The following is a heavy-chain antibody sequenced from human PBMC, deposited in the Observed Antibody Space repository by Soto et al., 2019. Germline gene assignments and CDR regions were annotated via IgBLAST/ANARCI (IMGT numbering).Heavy chain of an antibody. CDR1: GFTFSSYA. CDR3: AKGYSSGWRGGYYFDY. V-gene: IGHV3-23*01. Sequence: GGSLRLSCAASGFTFSSYAMSWVRQAPGKGLEWVSTISGSGGSTYYADSVKGRFTISRDNSKNTLYLQMNSLRAEDTAVYYCAKGYSSGWRGGYYFDYWGQGTLVTVSS. J-gene: IGHJ4*02. D-gene: IGHD6-19*01. CDR2: ISGSGGST.